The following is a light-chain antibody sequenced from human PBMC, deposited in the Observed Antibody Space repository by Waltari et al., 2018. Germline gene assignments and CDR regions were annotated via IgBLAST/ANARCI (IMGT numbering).Light chain of an antibody. J-gene: IGLJ2*01. CDR2: DVS. V-gene: IGLV2-14*03. CDR1: TSDVGGYTY. Sequence: QSALTQPASVSGSPGQSITIYCTGTTSDVGGYTYVSWYQQHPGKAPKLIIYDVSNRPSGVSNRFSGSKSGNTASLTISGLQAEDEADYYCSSYISSSTLELFGGGTSLTVL. CDR3: SSYISSSTLEL.